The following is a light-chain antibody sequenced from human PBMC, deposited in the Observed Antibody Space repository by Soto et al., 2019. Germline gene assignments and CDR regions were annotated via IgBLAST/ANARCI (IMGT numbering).Light chain of an antibody. J-gene: IGLJ7*01. CDR3: ATWDASLSGNII. CDR1: SSNIGGNY. V-gene: IGLV1-47*01. CDR2: RNN. Sequence: QAVVTQPPSTSGTPGQRGTIPCFGSSSNIGGNYVFWYQHLPGTAPKLLIYRNNQRPSGVPDRFSGSKSGTSASLAISGLRAEDEADYYCATWDASLSGNIIFGGGTQLTVL.